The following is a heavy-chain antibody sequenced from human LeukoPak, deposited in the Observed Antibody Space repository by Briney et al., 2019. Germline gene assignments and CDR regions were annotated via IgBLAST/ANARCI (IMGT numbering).Heavy chain of an antibody. D-gene: IGHD3-22*01. CDR2: IYYIGST. J-gene: IGHJ5*02. V-gene: IGHV4-31*03. CDR3: ARGYYDSSGYYHVGNWFDP. CDR1: SGSITSGGYY. Sequence: SQTLSLTCNVSSGSITSGGYYWNWIRQHPGKGLEWIGYIYYIGSTYYNPSLKSRVTISVDTSKNQFSLKLSSVTAADTAVYYCARGYYDSSGYYHVGNWFDPWGQGTLVTVSS.